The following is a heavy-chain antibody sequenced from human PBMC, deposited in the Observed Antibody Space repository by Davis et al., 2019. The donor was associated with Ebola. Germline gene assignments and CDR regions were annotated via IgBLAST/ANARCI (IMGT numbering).Heavy chain of an antibody. CDR3: ARGKEYCGGDCYFFDY. Sequence: PGGSLRLSCAASGFTFSSYWMSWVRQAPGKGLEWVANIKQDGSEKYYVDSVKGRFTISRDNAKNSLYLQMNSLRAEDTAVYYCARGKEYCGGDCYFFDYWGQGTLVTVSS. D-gene: IGHD2-21*01. J-gene: IGHJ4*02. CDR2: IKQDGSEK. V-gene: IGHV3-7*01. CDR1: GFTFSSYW.